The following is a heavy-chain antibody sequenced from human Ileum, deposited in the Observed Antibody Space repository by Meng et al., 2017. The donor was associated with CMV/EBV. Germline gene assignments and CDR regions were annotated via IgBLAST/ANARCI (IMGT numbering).Heavy chain of an antibody. V-gene: IGHV3-30*02. Sequence: GESLKISCTAAGFTFTDYIIQWVRQAPGKGLEWVAFIRYDGSHKYYADSVKGRFTISRDNSKNTVHLQMNSLRHEDTAFYYCAKDVAPATNWESSVDYWGQGTLVTVSS. CDR1: GFTFTDYI. D-gene: IGHD2-8*01. J-gene: IGHJ4*02. CDR2: IRYDGSHK. CDR3: AKDVAPATNWESSVDY.